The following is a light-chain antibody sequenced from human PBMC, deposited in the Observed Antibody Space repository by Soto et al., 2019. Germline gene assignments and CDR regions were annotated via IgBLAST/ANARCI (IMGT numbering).Light chain of an antibody. CDR2: DVS. J-gene: IGLJ1*01. CDR3: SSFGSSSRLGV. Sequence: QSVLTQPASVSGSPGQSITISCTGVSSDSGGYQYVSWYQQHPGKAPKLLIYDVSNRPSGVSNRFSGSESGTTASLTISGLQADDEADYYCSSFGSSSRLGVFGTGTKVTVL. CDR1: SSDSGGYQY. V-gene: IGLV2-14*03.